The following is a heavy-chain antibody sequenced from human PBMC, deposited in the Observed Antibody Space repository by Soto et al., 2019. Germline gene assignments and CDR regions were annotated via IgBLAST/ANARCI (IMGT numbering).Heavy chain of an antibody. Sequence: GALRLSCAASGFTFSSYSMNWVRQAPGKGLEWVSSISSSSSYIYYADSVKGRFTISRDNAKNSLYLQMNSLRAEDTAVYYCTWTRNYYYGMDVWGQGTTVTV. J-gene: IGHJ6*02. CDR3: TWTRNYYYGMDV. CDR2: ISSSSSYI. CDR1: GFTFSSYS. V-gene: IGHV3-21*03.